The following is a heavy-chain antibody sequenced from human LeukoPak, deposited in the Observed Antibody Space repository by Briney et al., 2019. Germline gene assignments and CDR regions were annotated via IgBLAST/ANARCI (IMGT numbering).Heavy chain of an antibody. V-gene: IGHV5-51*01. CDR2: IYPGDSDT. J-gene: IGHJ4*02. CDR1: GYSFSNYW. CDR3: ARRYCSSTSCYKTLDY. D-gene: IGHD2-2*02. Sequence: GESLKISCKGSGYSFSNYWIGWVRQMPGKGLEWMGIIYPGDSDTRYSPSFQGQVTISADKSISTAYLQWSSLKASDTAMYYCARRYCSSTSCYKTLDYWGQGTLVTVSS.